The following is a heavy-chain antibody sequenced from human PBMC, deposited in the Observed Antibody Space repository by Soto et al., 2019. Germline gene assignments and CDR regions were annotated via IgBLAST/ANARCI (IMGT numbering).Heavy chain of an antibody. CDR1: GFTFSSYA. CDR2: ISGSGGST. D-gene: IGHD6-13*01. V-gene: IGHV3-23*01. Sequence: GGSLRLSCAASGFTFSSYAMSWVRQAPGKGLERVSAISGSGGSTYYADSVKGRFTISRDNSKNTLYLQMNSLRAEDTAVYYCATKPPGIAAAGTETGWGQGTLVTVSS. J-gene: IGHJ4*02. CDR3: ATKPPGIAAAGTETG.